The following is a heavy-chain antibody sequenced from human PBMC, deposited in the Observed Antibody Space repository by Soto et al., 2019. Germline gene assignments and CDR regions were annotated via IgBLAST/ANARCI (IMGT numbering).Heavy chain of an antibody. V-gene: IGHV1-69*13. J-gene: IGHJ4*02. CDR1: GGTFSSYA. CDR2: IIPIFGTA. CDR3: ARDATLYESNAYYHLY. D-gene: IGHD3-22*01. Sequence: SVKVSCKASGGTFSSYAISWVRQAPGQGLEWMGGIIPIFGTASYAQKFQGRVTITADESTSTAYMELSSLRSEDTAVYYCARDATLYESNAYYHLYWGQGTLVTVSS.